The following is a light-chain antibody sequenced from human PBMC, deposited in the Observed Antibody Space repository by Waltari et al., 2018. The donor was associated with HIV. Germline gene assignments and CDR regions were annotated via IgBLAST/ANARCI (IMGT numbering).Light chain of an antibody. CDR3: QSYDSSLSGVI. CDR1: SSNIGAGYD. CDR2: DNN. J-gene: IGLJ2*01. V-gene: IGLV1-40*01. Sequence: QSVLTQPPSVSAAPGQRVTISCTGSSSNIGAGYDVHWYQHLPGTAPKLLIYDNNNRHSGVPDRFSGSKSGTSASLAITGLQAEDEADYYCQSYDSSLSGVIFGGGTKLTVL.